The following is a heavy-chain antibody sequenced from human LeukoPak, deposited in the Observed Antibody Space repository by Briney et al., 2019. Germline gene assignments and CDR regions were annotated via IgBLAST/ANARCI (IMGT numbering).Heavy chain of an antibody. CDR2: ISWNSGSI. V-gene: IGHV3-9*01. J-gene: IGHJ4*02. Sequence: GGSLRLSCAASGFTFDDYAMHWVRQAPGKGLEWVSGISWNSGSIGYADSVKGRFTISRDNSKNTLYLQMNSLRAEDTAVYYRARGVDYYENSGTIDYWGQGTLVTVSS. CDR1: GFTFDDYA. D-gene: IGHD3-22*01. CDR3: ARGVDYYENSGTIDY.